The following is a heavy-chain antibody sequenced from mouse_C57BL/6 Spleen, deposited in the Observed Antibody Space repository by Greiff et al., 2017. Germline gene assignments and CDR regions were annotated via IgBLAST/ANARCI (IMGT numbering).Heavy chain of an antibody. J-gene: IGHJ4*01. V-gene: IGHV5-4*03. CDR3: ATGKGMDY. CDR1: GFTFSSYA. CDR2: ISDGGSYT. Sequence: EVKLVESGGGLVKPGGSLKLSCAASGFTFSSYAMSWVRQTPEQRLEWVATISDGGSYTYYPDNVKGRFTISRDNAKNNLYLQMSHLKAEDTAMYYCATGKGMDYWGQGTSVTVSS. D-gene: IGHD4-1*01.